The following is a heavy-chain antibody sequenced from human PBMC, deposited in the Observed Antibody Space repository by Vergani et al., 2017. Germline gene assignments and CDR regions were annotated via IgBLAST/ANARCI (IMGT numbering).Heavy chain of an antibody. D-gene: IGHD6-13*01. Sequence: QVQLVQSGAEVKKPGASVKVSCKASGYTFTSYYMHWVRQAPGQGLEWMGIINPSGGSTSYAQKFQGRVTMTRDTSTSTVYMELSSLRSEDTAVYYCARGSIAAAGTGVXFDPWGQGTLVTVSS. CDR2: INPSGGST. V-gene: IGHV1-46*01. CDR3: ARGSIAAAGTGVXFDP. CDR1: GYTFTSYY. J-gene: IGHJ5*02.